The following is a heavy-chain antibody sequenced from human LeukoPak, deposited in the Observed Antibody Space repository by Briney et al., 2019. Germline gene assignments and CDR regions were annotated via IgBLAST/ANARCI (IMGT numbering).Heavy chain of an antibody. CDR3: ARGPWIQLWFGGFDY. CDR2: INPNSGGT. CDR1: GYTFTGYY. J-gene: IGHJ4*02. V-gene: IGHV1-2*02. Sequence: ASVKVSCKASGYTFTGYYMHWVRQAPGQGLEWMGWINPNSGGTNYAQKLQGRVTMTRDTSISTAYMELSKLRSDDTAVYYCARGPWIQLWFGGFDYWGQGTLVTVSS. D-gene: IGHD5-18*01.